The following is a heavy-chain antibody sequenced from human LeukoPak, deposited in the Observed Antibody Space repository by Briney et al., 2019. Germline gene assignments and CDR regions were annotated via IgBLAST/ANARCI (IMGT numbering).Heavy chain of an antibody. Sequence: GGSLRLSCAASGFTFNNYWMHWVRQAPGKGLVLVSRIDSDGSTTSYADSVKGRFTVSRDNAKNTVFLQMNSLRAEDTAVYYCVRDRIGFDPWGQGTLVTVSS. J-gene: IGHJ5*02. D-gene: IGHD3-16*02. CDR3: VRDRIGFDP. V-gene: IGHV3-74*01. CDR1: GFTFNNYW. CDR2: IDSDGSTT.